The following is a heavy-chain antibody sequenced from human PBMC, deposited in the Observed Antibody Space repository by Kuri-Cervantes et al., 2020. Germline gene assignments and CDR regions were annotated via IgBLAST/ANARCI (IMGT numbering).Heavy chain of an antibody. J-gene: IGHJ4*02. CDR3: ARDPIAVAGTKKPDY. V-gene: IGHV3-11*04. CDR2: ISSSGSTI. CDR1: GFIFSDYY. Sequence: LSLTCAASGFIFSDYYMSWIRQTPGKGLEWVSYISSSGSTIYYADSVKGRFTISRDNAKNSLYLQMNSLRAEDTAVYYCARDPIAVAGTKKPDYWGQGTLVTVSS. D-gene: IGHD6-19*01.